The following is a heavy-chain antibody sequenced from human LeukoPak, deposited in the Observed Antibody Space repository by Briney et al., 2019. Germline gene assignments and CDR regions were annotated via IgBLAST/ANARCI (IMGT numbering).Heavy chain of an antibody. D-gene: IGHD6-19*01. Sequence: SVKVSCKASGGTFSSYAISWVRQAPGQGLEWMGGIIPIFGTANYAQKFQGRVTITADESTSTAYMELSSLRSEDTAVYYCAREVAVAGHFDYWGQGTLVTVSS. J-gene: IGHJ4*02. CDR1: GGTFSSYA. V-gene: IGHV1-69*13. CDR3: AREVAVAGHFDY. CDR2: IIPIFGTA.